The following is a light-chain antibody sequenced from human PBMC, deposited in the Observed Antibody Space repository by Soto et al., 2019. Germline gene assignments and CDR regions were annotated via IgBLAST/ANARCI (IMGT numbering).Light chain of an antibody. CDR1: QSAGNF. CDR3: QQHNQLPIP. CDR2: YIS. V-gene: IGKV3D-15*01. Sequence: DIVMTKSPATLSEYTGETASLSCRASQSAGNFLAWYQQKPGQAPRLLIYYISTRATGIPARFSGSGSGTEFTLTINSLQSEDSAVYYCQQHNQLPIPFGQGTRLAIK. J-gene: IGKJ5*01.